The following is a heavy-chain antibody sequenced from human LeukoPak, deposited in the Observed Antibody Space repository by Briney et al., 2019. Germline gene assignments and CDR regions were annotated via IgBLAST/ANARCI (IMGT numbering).Heavy chain of an antibody. CDR3: AKDLRRAISGVVIPVYYYYMDV. CDR1: GFAFSSYG. D-gene: IGHD3-3*01. J-gene: IGHJ6*03. CDR2: IWDDGSNK. V-gene: IGHV3-33*06. Sequence: GRSLRLSCAASGFAFSSYGMHWARQAPGKGLEWVALIWDDGSNKYYADSVKGRFTISRDTSKNTLYLQMNSLRAEDTAVYYCAKDLRRAISGVVIPVYYYYMDVWGKGTTVTVSS.